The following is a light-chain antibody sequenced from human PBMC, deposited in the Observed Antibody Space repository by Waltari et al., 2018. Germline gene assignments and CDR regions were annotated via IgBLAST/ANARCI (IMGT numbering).Light chain of an antibody. V-gene: IGLV2-23*01. CDR1: NSDVGRFNL. CDR2: EGS. J-gene: IGLJ3*02. CDR3: SSYAGSGSPRV. Sequence: QSALIQPASVSGSPGQSIPLSCTETNSDVGRFNLVSWYQQHPGKAPKFLIYEGSKRPSGVSYRFSGSKSGNTASLTISGLQADDEADYYCSSYAGSGSPRVFGGGTKLTVL.